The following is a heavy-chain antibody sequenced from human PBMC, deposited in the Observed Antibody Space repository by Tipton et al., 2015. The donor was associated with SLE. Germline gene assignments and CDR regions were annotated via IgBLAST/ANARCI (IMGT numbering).Heavy chain of an antibody. CDR3: AILGTGWNNDAFDI. Sequence: GSLRLSCAASGFTVSGNYMGWVRQAPGKGLDWVSVIYGGGSTDYAAPVKGRFTISRDNSQNTLFLQMNSLRADDTAVYYCAILGTGWNNDAFDIWGQGTMVAVSS. D-gene: IGHD1/OR15-1a*01. V-gene: IGHV3-53*01. CDR2: IYGGGST. CDR1: GFTVSGNY. J-gene: IGHJ3*02.